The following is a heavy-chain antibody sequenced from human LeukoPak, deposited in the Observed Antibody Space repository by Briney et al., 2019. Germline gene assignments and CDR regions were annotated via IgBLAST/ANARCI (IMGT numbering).Heavy chain of an antibody. J-gene: IGHJ4*02. CDR1: GGSISSYY. D-gene: IGHD6-13*01. CDR2: IYYSGST. V-gene: IGHV4-59*08. CDR3: ARHNFIAPQIDY. Sequence: SETLSLTCTVSGGSISSYYWSWIRQPPGKGLEWIGYIYYSGSTNYNPSLKSRVTISVETSKNQFSLKLSSVTAADTAVYYCARHNFIAPQIDYWGQGTLVTVSS.